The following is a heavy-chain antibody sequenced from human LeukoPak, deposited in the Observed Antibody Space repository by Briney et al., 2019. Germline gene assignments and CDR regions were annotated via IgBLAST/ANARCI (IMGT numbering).Heavy chain of an antibody. CDR1: GFTFSSYW. D-gene: IGHD3-3*01. Sequence: GGSLRLSCAASGFTFSSYWMSWVRQAPGKGLEWVANIKQDGSEKYYVDSVKGRFTISRDNAKNSLYLQMNSLRAEDTAVYYRARDPYYDFWSGYWKFDYWGQGTLVTVSS. CDR2: IKQDGSEK. V-gene: IGHV3-7*01. CDR3: ARDPYYDFWSGYWKFDY. J-gene: IGHJ4*02.